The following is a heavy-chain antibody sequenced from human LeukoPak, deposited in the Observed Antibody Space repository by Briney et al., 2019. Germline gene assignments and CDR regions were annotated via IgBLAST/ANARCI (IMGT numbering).Heavy chain of an antibody. Sequence: PGGSLTLSCAASRFTFNNAWMSWVRQAPGKGLEWVGRIKSKTDGGTTDYAAPVKDRFTISRDDSKNTLYLQMNSLKTEDTAVYYCATGPIVVVVAATQPFDYWGQGTLVTVSS. CDR3: ATGPIVVVVAATQPFDY. CDR1: RFTFNNAW. V-gene: IGHV3-15*01. CDR2: IKSKTDGGTT. D-gene: IGHD2-15*01. J-gene: IGHJ4*02.